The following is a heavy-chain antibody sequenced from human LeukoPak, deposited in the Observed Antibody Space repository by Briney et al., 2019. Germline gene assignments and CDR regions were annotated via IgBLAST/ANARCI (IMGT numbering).Heavy chain of an antibody. CDR3: AKDRYSYAFEYSDS. V-gene: IGHV3-30*18. CDR1: GFTFSSYG. CDR2: ISNDGSKK. J-gene: IGHJ4*02. D-gene: IGHD5-18*01. Sequence: GGSLRLSCAASGFTFSSYGLHWVRQAPGKGLEWVAVISNDGSKKYYADSVKGRFTISRDNSKNTLSLQVSSLRAEDTAVYYCAKDRYSYAFEYSDSWGQGTLVTVSS.